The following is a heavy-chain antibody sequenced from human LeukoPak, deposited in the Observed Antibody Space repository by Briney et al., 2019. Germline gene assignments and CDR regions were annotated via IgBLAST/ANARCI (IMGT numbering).Heavy chain of an antibody. V-gene: IGHV3-23*01. J-gene: IGHJ4*02. D-gene: IGHD3-3*01. CDR2: VSGSGSSS. Sequence: PGGSLRLSCAASGFTFSSYWMSWVRQAPGKGLEWASAVSGSGSSSYYADSVKGRFTISRDNSKNTLYLQINSLRAEDTAIYYCAKDQRTISTFDYWGQGTLVTVSS. CDR1: GFTFSSYW. CDR3: AKDQRTISTFDY.